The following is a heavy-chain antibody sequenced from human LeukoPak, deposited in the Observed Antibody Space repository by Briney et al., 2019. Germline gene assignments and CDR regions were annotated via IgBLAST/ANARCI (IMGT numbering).Heavy chain of an antibody. CDR1: GFTLSDYS. CDR2: ISSDPNYI. CDR3: ARDLRYGVVLETDDRGNY. V-gene: IGHV3-21*01. Sequence: PGGSLRLSCAASGFTLSDYSMSWVRQAPGKGLEWVSTISSDPNYIYYGASVKGRFTISRDNAENSLFLQMNSLRAEDTAVYYCARDLRYGVVLETDDRGNYWGQGTLVVVSS. D-gene: IGHD4-17*01. J-gene: IGHJ4*02.